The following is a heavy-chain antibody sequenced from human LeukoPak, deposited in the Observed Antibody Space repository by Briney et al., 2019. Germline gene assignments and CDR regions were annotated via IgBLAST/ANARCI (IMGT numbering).Heavy chain of an antibody. CDR3: ASPKTPYSSSSPAHY. V-gene: IGHV1-2*02. CDR1: VYTFIGYY. D-gene: IGHD6-6*01. CDR2: INPNSGGT. Sequence: ASVKVSCTASVYTFIGYYMHWVRQAPGQGREWMGWINPNSGGTNYAQKFQGRVTMTRDTSISTAYMEPSRLRSDDTAVYYCASPKTPYSSSSPAHYWGQGTLVTVSS. J-gene: IGHJ4*02.